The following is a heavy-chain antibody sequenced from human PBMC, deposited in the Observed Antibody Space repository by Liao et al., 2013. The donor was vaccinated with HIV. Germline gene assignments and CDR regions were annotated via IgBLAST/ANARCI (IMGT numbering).Heavy chain of an antibody. D-gene: IGHD3-9*01. CDR1: GGSFSGYY. V-gene: IGHV4-34*01. CDR3: ARDAYFDWDNWFDP. J-gene: IGHJ5*02. CDR2: INHSGST. Sequence: QVQLQQWGPGLVKPSETLSLTCAVYGGSFSGYYWSWIRQPPGKGLEWIGEINHSGSTNYNPSLKSRVTISVDTSKIQFSLKLSSVTAADTAVYYCARDAYFDWDNWFDPWGQGTLVTVSS.